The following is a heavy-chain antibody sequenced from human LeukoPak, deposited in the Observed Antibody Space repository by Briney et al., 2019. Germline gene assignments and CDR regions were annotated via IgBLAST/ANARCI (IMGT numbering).Heavy chain of an antibody. V-gene: IGHV4-59*01. Sequence: ASETLSLTCTVSGGTISGYYWSWIRQPPGQGLEWIGNVHYSGTTNCSPSLKSRVTISVDSSKKQFSLKLTSVTAADTAVYYCARGGRSGSYTYYFDYWGLGSLVTVSS. CDR3: ARGGRSGSYTYYFDY. CDR2: VHYSGTT. J-gene: IGHJ4*02. D-gene: IGHD1-26*01. CDR1: GGTISGYY.